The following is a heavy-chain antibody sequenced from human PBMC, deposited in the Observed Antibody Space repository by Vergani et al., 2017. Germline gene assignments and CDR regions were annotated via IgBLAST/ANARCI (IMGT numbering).Heavy chain of an antibody. CDR1: GFSLSDYY. D-gene: IGHD3-10*02. V-gene: IGHV3-11*04. J-gene: IGHJ3*02. Sequence: QGQLVESGGGLVKPGGSLRLSCAASGFSLSDYYMTLIRQAPGKGLEWISYISSSGTTIYYADSVKGRFTISRDNAKNLVFLQMDSLRAEDTALYYCARGDYHVSFEIWGRGTMVTISS. CDR3: ARGDYHVSFEI. CDR2: ISSSGTTI.